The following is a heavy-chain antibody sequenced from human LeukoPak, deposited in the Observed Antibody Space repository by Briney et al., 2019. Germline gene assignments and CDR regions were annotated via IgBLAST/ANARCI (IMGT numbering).Heavy chain of an antibody. V-gene: IGHV3-23*01. D-gene: IGHD1-26*01. J-gene: IGHJ4*02. CDR1: GFTFSSYA. CDR3: AEDRRIVGATYFDY. Sequence: GGSLRLSCAASGFTFSSYAMSWVRQAPGKGLEWVSAISGSGGSTYYADSVKGRCTISRDNSKNTLYLQMKSLGAEDTAVYYCAEDRRIVGATYFDYWGQGTLVTVSS. CDR2: ISGSGGST.